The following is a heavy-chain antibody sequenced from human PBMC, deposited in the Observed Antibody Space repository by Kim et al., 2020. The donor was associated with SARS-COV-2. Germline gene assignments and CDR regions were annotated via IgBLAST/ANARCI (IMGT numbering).Heavy chain of an antibody. CDR2: ISWDGGST. CDR1: GFTFDDYA. CDR3: AKGERDGYNPRLDY. Sequence: GGSLRLSCAASGFTFDDYAMHWVRQAPGKGLEWVSLISWDGGSTYYADSVKGRFTISRDNSKNSLYLQMNSLRAEDTALYYCAKGERDGYNPRLDYWGQGTLVTVSS. J-gene: IGHJ4*02. D-gene: IGHD5-12*01. V-gene: IGHV3-43D*03.